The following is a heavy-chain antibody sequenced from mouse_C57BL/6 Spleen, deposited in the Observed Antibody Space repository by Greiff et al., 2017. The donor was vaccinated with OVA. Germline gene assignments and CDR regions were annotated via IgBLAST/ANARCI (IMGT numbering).Heavy chain of an antibody. CDR2: IYPGSGST. V-gene: IGHV1-55*01. D-gene: IGHD1-1*02. CDR3: ARGGFAWFAY. J-gene: IGHJ3*01. Sequence: QVQLKQPGAELVKPGASVKMSFKASGYTFTSYWITWVKQRPGQGLEWIGDIYPGSGSTNYNEKFKSKATLTVDTSSSTAYMQLSSLTSEDSAVYYCARGGFAWFAYWGQGTLVTVSA. CDR1: GYTFTSYW.